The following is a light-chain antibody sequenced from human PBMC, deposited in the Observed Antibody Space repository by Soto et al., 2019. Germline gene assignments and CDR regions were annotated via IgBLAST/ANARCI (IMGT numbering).Light chain of an antibody. CDR2: AAS. V-gene: IGKV1-39*01. CDR1: QSITTY. CDR3: QQSYSNPRT. J-gene: IGKJ1*01. Sequence: DIQMTQSPSSLSASVGDRVTITCRASQSITTYLNWYQQKPGKAPKVLIYAASSLQSGVPSRFSGSGSGTDFTLTISSLQPEDFATYYCQQSYSNPRTF.